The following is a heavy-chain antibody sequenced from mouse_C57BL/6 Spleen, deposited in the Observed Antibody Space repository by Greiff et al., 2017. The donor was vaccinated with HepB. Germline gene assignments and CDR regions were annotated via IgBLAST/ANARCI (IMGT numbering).Heavy chain of an antibody. V-gene: IGHV1-15*01. Sequence: QVQLKQSGAELVRPGASVTLSCKASGYTFTDYEMHWVKQTPVHGLEWIGAIDPETGGTAYNQKFKGKAILTADKSSSTAYMGLRSLTSEDSAVYYCTRSGGNLYYFDYWGQGTTLTVSS. D-gene: IGHD2-1*01. CDR1: GYTFTDYE. CDR3: TRSGGNLYYFDY. J-gene: IGHJ2*01. CDR2: IDPETGGT.